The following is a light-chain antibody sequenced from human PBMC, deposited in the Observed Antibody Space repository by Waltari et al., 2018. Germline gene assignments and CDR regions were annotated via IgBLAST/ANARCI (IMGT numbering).Light chain of an antibody. V-gene: IGKV3-20*01. CDR2: GTA. CDR3: QQYNNFPGT. CDR1: QYVDKKY. Sequence: EIVLTQSPGTLSLSVGERATLACRASQYVDKKYFGWYQAKPGQTPRLLIYGTATRASCTPDRFRGSGSGRDFSLTISRLEPEDFGVYYCQQYNNFPGTFGQGTKVEIK. J-gene: IGKJ1*01.